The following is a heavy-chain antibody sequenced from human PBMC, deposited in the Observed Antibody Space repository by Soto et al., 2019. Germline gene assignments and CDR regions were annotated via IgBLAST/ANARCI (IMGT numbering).Heavy chain of an antibody. J-gene: IGHJ4*02. CDR1: GGSISSYF. CDR2: VYYTGTT. CDR3: ARDLAAVPRAFDY. D-gene: IGHD6-13*01. V-gene: IGHV4-59*01. Sequence: SETLSLTCTVSGGSISSYFYIWVRQPPGKGLEWIGSVYYTGTTDYNPPLKSRVTISVDTSKTQFSLNLRSVTAADTAVYYCARDLAAVPRAFDYWGRGTLVTVSS.